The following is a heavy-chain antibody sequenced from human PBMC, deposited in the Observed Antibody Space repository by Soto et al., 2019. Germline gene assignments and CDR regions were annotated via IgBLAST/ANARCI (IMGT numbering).Heavy chain of an antibody. CDR3: AKDRRSTSCYAFDY. D-gene: IGHD2-2*01. V-gene: IGHV3-23*01. CDR1: GFTFSSYA. Sequence: GGSLRLSCAASGFTFSSYAMSWVRQAPGKGLEWVSAINSRGGSTYYADSVKGRFTISRDSSKNTLYLQMNSLRAEDTAVYYCAKDRRSTSCYAFDYWGQGTLVTVSS. CDR2: INSRGGST. J-gene: IGHJ4*02.